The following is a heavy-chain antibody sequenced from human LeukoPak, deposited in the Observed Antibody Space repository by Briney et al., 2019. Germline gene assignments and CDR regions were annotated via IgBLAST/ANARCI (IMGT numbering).Heavy chain of an antibody. CDR2: ISTGSSTI. CDR3: ARDILMDY. CDR1: GFTFSNYD. V-gene: IGHV3-48*02. J-gene: IGHJ4*02. D-gene: IGHD2-8*01. Sequence: GGSLRLSCAASGFTFSNYDMNWVRQAPGKGLEWVSYISTGSSTIYSADSVKGRFTISRDNAKNSLYLQMNSLRDDDTAVYYCARDILMDYGGQGTLVTVSS.